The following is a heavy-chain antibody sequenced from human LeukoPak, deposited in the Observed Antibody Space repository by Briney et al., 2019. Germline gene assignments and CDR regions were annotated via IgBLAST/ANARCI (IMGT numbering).Heavy chain of an antibody. D-gene: IGHD5-18*01. Sequence: ASVKVSCKASGYTFTGYYMHWVRQAPGQGLEWMGWINPNSGGTNYAQKFQGRVTMTRDTSISTAYMELSRLRSDDMAVYYCARGGYSYGLFKGLWTRGNDAFDIWGQGTMVTVSS. J-gene: IGHJ3*02. V-gene: IGHV1-2*02. CDR1: GYTFTGYY. CDR3: ARGGYSYGLFKGLWTRGNDAFDI. CDR2: INPNSGGT.